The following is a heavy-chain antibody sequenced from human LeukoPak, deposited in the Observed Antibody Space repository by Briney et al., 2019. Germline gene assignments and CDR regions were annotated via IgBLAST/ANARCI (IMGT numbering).Heavy chain of an antibody. CDR1: GFTFSSYW. V-gene: IGHV3-7*01. CDR3: ARDRMAAAGPYYFDY. Sequence: GGSLRLSCAASGFTFSSYWMSWVRQAPGKGLEWVANIKQDGSEKYYVDSVKGRFTISRDNAKNSLYLQMNSLRAEDTAVYYCARDRMAAAGPYYFDYWGQGTLVTVYS. CDR2: IKQDGSEK. D-gene: IGHD6-13*01. J-gene: IGHJ4*02.